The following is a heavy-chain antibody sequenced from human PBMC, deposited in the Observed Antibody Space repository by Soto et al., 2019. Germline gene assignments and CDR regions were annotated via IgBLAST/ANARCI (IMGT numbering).Heavy chain of an antibody. CDR2: IDSDGSST. Sequence: GGSLRLSCAASGFTFSTYWMHWVRQAPGKGLVWVSRIDSDGSSTTYADSVKGRFTISRDDAKNTLYLQMNSLRAEDTAVYYCARYSRSSAGYYFGMDVWGQGTTVTVSS. CDR1: GFTFSTYW. D-gene: IGHD6-6*01. V-gene: IGHV3-74*01. CDR3: ARYSRSSAGYYFGMDV. J-gene: IGHJ6*02.